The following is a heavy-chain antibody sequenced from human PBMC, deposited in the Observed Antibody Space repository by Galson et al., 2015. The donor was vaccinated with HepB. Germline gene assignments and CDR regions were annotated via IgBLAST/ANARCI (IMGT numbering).Heavy chain of an antibody. Sequence: SLRLSCAASGFTFSSYGMHWVRQAPGKGLEWVAVISYDGSNKYYADSVKGRFTISRDNSKNTLYLQMNSLRAEDTAVYYCTKPESSQLLIRGYFDYWGQGTLVTISS. V-gene: IGHV3-30*18. D-gene: IGHD2-2*01. CDR1: GFTFSSYG. CDR3: TKPESSQLLIRGYFDY. CDR2: ISYDGSNK. J-gene: IGHJ4*02.